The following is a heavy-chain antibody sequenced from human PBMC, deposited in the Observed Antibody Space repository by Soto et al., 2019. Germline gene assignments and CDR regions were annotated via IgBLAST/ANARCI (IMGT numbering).Heavy chain of an antibody. D-gene: IGHD3-3*02. V-gene: IGHV1-2*04. CDR1: GYTFTGYY. Sequence: ASVKVSCKASGYTFTGYYMHWVRQAPGQGLEWMGWINPNSGGPNYAQKFQGWVTMTRDTSISTAYMALSGLRSDDTAVYYCARDVGSKLHFYYSYYGMDVWGQGTTVTGSS. J-gene: IGHJ6*02. CDR2: INPNSGGP. CDR3: ARDVGSKLHFYYSYYGMDV.